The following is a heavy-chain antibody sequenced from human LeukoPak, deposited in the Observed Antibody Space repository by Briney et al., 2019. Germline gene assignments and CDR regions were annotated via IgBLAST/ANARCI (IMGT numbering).Heavy chain of an antibody. CDR3: ARGDIVATHFDY. D-gene: IGHD5-12*01. CDR1: SGSVSSGSYY. V-gene: IGHV4-61*01. J-gene: IGHJ4*02. CDR2: IYYSGST. Sequence: ASETLSLTCTVSSGSVSSGSYYWSWIRQPPGKGLEWIGYIYYSGSTNYNPSLKSRVTISVDTSKNQFSLKLSSVTAADTAVYYCARGDIVATHFDYWGQGTLVTVSS.